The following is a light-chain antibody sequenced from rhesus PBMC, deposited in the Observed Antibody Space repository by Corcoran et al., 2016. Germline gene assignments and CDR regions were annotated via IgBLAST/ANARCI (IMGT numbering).Light chain of an antibody. CDR2: GAS. CDR1: QSVSSS. J-gene: IGKJ1*01. Sequence: EIVMTQSPATLSLSPGERATLSCRASQSVSSSLAWYQQKPGQAPTLLIYGASSRATGIPERFRGSGSGTEFTLTIGSLEPEAVGLYYWQPDYTWPWTFGQGTKVEIK. CDR3: QPDYTWPWT. V-gene: IGKV3-42*01.